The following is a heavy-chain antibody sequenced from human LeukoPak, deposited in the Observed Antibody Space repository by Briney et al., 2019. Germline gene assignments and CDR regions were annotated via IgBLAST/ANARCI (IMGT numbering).Heavy chain of an antibody. Sequence: SETLSLTCTVSGDSIGTISGDSVRSNSWSRIRQPPGKGLEWIGYIYYTGSTNYNPSLSSRVTISVDTSKKQVSLSLTSVSAADTATYYCARYWSAFDYWGPGIPVTVSS. CDR2: IYYTGST. CDR3: ARYWSAFDY. J-gene: IGHJ4*02. V-gene: IGHV4-61*01. CDR1: GDSIGTISGDSVRSNS. D-gene: IGHD3-3*01.